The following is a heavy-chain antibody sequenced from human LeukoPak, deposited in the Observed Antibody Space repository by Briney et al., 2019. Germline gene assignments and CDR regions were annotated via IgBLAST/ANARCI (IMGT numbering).Heavy chain of an antibody. V-gene: IGHV1-69*13. CDR3: ARGLGKGYRNNWFDP. J-gene: IGHJ5*02. CDR1: GGTFSSYA. CDR2: IIPIFGTA. D-gene: IGHD5-24*01. Sequence: ASVKVSCKASGGTFSSYAISWVRQAPGQGLEWMGGIIPIFGTANYAQKFQGRVTITADESTSTAYMELSSLRSEDTAVYYCARGLGKGYRNNWFDPWGQGTLVTVSS.